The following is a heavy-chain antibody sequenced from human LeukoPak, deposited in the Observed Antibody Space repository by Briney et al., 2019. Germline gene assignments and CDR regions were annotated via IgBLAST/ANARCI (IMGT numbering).Heavy chain of an antibody. CDR3: VRDRGWFHFDL. V-gene: IGHV3-7*01. CDR1: GFTFSSYG. Sequence: PGGSLRLSCAASGFTFSSYGMRWVRQAPGKGLEWVAHNKGDGTSERYVDSVKGRFTISRDNTKNSLFLQLNSLRADDTAVYYCVRDRGWFHFDLWGQGTLVTVSS. CDR2: NKGDGTSE. J-gene: IGHJ4*02. D-gene: IGHD3-10*01.